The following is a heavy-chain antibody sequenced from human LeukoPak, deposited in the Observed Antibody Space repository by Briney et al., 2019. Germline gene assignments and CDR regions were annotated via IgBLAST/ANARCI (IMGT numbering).Heavy chain of an antibody. J-gene: IGHJ5*02. CDR2: IYYNGST. V-gene: IGHV4-59*01. D-gene: IGHD3-10*01. Sequence: SSETLSLTCTVSGGSISSYYWSWIRQPPGKGLEWIGYIYYNGSTNYNPSLKSRVTISVDTSKNQFSLKLSSVTAADTAVYYCARVIDYYGSGSYYVLSWFDPWGQGTLVTVSS. CDR1: GGSISSYY. CDR3: ARVIDYYGSGSYYVLSWFDP.